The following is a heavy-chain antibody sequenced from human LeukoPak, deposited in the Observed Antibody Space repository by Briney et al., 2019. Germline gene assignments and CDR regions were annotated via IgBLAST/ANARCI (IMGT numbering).Heavy chain of an antibody. CDR2: IKEDGSEK. D-gene: IGHD6-19*01. CDR1: GFTFSSYW. Sequence: PGGSLRLSCAASGFTFSSYWMSWVRQAPGKGLEWVANIKEDGSEKYYVDSVKGRFTISRGNAKNSLYLQMNSLRAEDTAVYYCARDQYSSGRDYWGQGTLVTVSS. CDR3: ARDQYSSGRDY. J-gene: IGHJ4*02. V-gene: IGHV3-7*05.